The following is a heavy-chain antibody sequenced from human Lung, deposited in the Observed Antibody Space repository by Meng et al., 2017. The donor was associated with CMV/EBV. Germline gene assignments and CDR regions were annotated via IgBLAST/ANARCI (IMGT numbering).Heavy chain of an antibody. CDR2: INPNSGGT. D-gene: IGHD4-17*01. CDR3: ARDLNGDPDY. Sequence: SCKASGYTFTGYYMHWVRQAPGQGLEWMGWINPNSGGTNDAQKFQGRVTMTRDTSISTAYMELSRLRSDDTAVYYCARDLNGDPDYWGQGTLVTVSS. V-gene: IGHV1-2*02. CDR1: GYTFTGYY. J-gene: IGHJ4*02.